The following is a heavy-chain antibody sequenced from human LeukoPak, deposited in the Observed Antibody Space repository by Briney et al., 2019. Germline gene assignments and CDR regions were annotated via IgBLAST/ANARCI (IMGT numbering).Heavy chain of an antibody. Sequence: SETLSLTCAVYGGSFSGYYWSWIRQPPGKGLEWIGEINHSGSTNYNPSLKSRVTISVDTSKNQYSLKLSSVTAAGTAVYYCARSGGYGDYALGNPTPFDYWGQGTLVTVSS. CDR2: INHSGST. V-gene: IGHV4-34*01. CDR1: GGSFSGYY. CDR3: ARSGGYGDYALGNPTPFDY. D-gene: IGHD4-17*01. J-gene: IGHJ4*02.